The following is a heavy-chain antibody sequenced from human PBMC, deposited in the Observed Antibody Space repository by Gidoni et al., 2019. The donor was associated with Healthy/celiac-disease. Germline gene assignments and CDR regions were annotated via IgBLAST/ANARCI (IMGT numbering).Heavy chain of an antibody. CDR1: GFTFSNAW. Sequence: EVQLVESGGGLVKPGGSLRLFCAASGFTFSNAWMSWVRQAPGKGLEWVGRIKSKSEGGTADYAAPVKGRFTISRDDSKDTLYLQMNSLKTEDTAVYYCTTDGFLEWSRVWWGLGTLVTVSS. CDR2: IKSKSEGGTA. J-gene: IGHJ4*02. V-gene: IGHV3-15*01. D-gene: IGHD3-3*01. CDR3: TTDGFLEWSRVW.